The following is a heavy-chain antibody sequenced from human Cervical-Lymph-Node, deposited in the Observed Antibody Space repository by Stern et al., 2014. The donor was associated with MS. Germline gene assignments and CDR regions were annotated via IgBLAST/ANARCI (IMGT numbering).Heavy chain of an antibody. CDR1: GGTFSSYE. J-gene: IGHJ4*02. D-gene: IGHD3-10*01. V-gene: IGHV1-69*01. CDR2: IIPTFDTP. CDR3: ARAYTYYSNSAGY. Sequence: VQLEESGAEVKQPGSSVKVSCKASGGTFSSYEITWVRQAPGQGLEWMGGIIPTFDTPTYAQKFQDRVTISADESTNTAYLELNGLKSDDTAIYFCARAYTYYSNSAGYWGQGTLVTVSS.